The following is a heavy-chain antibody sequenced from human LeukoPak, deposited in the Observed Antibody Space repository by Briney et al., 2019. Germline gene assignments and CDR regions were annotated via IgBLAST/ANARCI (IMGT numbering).Heavy chain of an antibody. Sequence: ASVKVSCKASGYTFTSYYMHWVRQAPGQGLEWMGIINPSGGGTSYAQKFQGRVTMTRDTSTSTVYMELSSLRSEDTAVYYCAKTRHGYTEDDAFDIWGQGTMVTVS. CDR3: AKTRHGYTEDDAFDI. D-gene: IGHD5-12*01. CDR2: INPSGGGT. V-gene: IGHV1-46*01. CDR1: GYTFTSYY. J-gene: IGHJ3*02.